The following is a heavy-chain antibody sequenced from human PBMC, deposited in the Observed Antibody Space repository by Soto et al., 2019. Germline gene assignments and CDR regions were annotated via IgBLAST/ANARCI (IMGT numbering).Heavy chain of an antibody. CDR2: IIPIFGAA. Sequence: SVKVSCKASGGTFSSYAISWVLQAPGQGLEWMGGIIPIFGAANYAQKFQGRVTITADESTSTAYMELSSLRSEDTAVYYCARYREGGYYYYGMDVWGQGTTVTVSS. CDR3: ARYREGGYYYYGMDV. V-gene: IGHV1-69*13. J-gene: IGHJ6*02. D-gene: IGHD3-16*01. CDR1: GGTFSSYA.